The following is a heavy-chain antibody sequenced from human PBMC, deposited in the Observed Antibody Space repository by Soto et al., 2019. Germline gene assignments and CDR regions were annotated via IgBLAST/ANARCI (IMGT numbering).Heavy chain of an antibody. CDR1: GYTFTGYY. CDR2: INPNSGGA. Sequence: ASVKVSCKASGYTFTGYYMHWVRQAPGQGLEWMGWINPNSGGANYAQKFQGWVTMTRDTSISTAYMELSRLRSDDTAVYYCARDLRGIAAAGTYGMDVWGQGTTVTVSS. CDR3: ARDLRGIAAAGTYGMDV. J-gene: IGHJ6*02. D-gene: IGHD6-25*01. V-gene: IGHV1-2*04.